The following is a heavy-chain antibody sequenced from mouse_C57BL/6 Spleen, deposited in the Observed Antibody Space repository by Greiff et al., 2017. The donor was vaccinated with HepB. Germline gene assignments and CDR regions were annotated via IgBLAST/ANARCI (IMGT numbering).Heavy chain of an antibody. J-gene: IGHJ3*01. V-gene: IGHV1-26*01. Sequence: EVQLQQSGPELVKPGASVKISCKASGYTFTDYYMNWVKQSHGKSLEWIGDINPNNGGTSYNQKFKGKATLTVDKSSSTAYMELRSLTSEDSAVYYCARGEAGRDWGQGTLVTVSA. CDR2: INPNNGGT. D-gene: IGHD4-1*01. CDR3: ARGEAGRD. CDR1: GYTFTDYY.